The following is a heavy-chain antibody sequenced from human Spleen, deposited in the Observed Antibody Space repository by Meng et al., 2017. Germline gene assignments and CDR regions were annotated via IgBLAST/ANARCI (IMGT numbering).Heavy chain of an antibody. CDR3: ATRGNPYLNC. CDR2: INTYNGKT. CDR1: GYTLSSDG. Sequence: QGQVVQSGAGVKKPGASVKVSCEASGYTLSSDGFSWVRQAPGQGLEWLGWINTYNGKTDYAHKFQDRVTLTTDTFTNTAYMELRSLRSDDTAVYYCATRGNPYLNCWGQGTLVTVSS. V-gene: IGHV1-18*01. J-gene: IGHJ4*02.